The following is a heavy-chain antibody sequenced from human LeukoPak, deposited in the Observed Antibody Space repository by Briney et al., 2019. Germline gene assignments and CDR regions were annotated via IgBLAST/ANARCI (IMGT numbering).Heavy chain of an antibody. J-gene: IGHJ4*02. D-gene: IGHD4-17*01. CDR1: GFTFSSYW. Sequence: PGGSLRLSCAASGFTFSSYWMSWVRQAPGKGLEWVANIKQDGSEKYYVDSVKGRFTISRDNAKNSLYLQMNNLRAEDTAVYYCARDDTVTTRVGFIDWGQGTLVTVSS. CDR3: ARDDTVTTRVGFID. CDR2: IKQDGSEK. V-gene: IGHV3-7*01.